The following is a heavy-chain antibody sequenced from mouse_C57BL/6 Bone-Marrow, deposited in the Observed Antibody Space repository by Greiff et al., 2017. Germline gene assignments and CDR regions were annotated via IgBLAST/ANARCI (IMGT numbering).Heavy chain of an antibody. J-gene: IGHJ4*01. CDR1: GYTFTSYW. CDR3: ARSSNYCYYYAMDY. CDR2: INPSNGGT. Sequence: QVQLQQPGTELVRPGASVKLSCKASGYTFTSYWMHWVKQRPGQGLEWIGNINPSNGGTNYNEKFKSKATLTVDKSSSTAYMQLRSLTSEDSAVYYCARSSNYCYYYAMDYWGQGTSVTVSS. D-gene: IGHD2-5*01. V-gene: IGHV1-53*01.